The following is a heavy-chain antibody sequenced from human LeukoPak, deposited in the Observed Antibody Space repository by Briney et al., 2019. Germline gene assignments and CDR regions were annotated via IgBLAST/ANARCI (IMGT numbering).Heavy chain of an antibody. CDR3: AKGGWLEF. CDR2: ISDSGDRT. V-gene: IGHV3-23*01. Sequence: SGGFLRLSCAADGFTFSSYAISWVRQAPGKGLQWVSAISDSGDRTYYADSVKGRFTISRDNSNNTLFLQMSSLRAEDTAVYYCAKGGWLEFWGQGTLATVSS. J-gene: IGHJ4*02. CDR1: GFTFSSYA.